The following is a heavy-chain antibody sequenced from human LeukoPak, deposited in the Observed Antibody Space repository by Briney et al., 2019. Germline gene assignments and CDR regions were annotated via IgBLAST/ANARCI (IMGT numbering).Heavy chain of an antibody. J-gene: IGHJ4*02. CDR2: ISGDGRST. V-gene: IGHV3-43*02. CDR1: GFTFDDYG. Sequence: GGSLRLSCAASGFTFDDYGMHWVRQAPGKGLEWVSVISGDGRSTHYEDSVKGRFTISRDNSKSTLYLQMSSLRPEDTAVYYCVKDRAVDYWGQGTLVTVSS. CDR3: VKDRAVDY.